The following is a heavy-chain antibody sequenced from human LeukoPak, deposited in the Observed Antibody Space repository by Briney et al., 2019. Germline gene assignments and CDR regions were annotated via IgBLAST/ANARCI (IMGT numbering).Heavy chain of an antibody. J-gene: IGHJ6*03. CDR3: ASQGHHGKIVGTTLSYFYMDV. D-gene: IGHD1-26*01. Sequence: SETLSLTCAVYGGSFSGYYWSWIRQLPGKGQEWIGEINHSGSTNYNPSLKSRVTISVDTSKNQFSLKLSSVTAADTAFYYCASQGHHGKIVGTTLSYFYMDVWGRGTTVTVSS. CDR1: GGSFSGYY. V-gene: IGHV4-34*01. CDR2: INHSGST.